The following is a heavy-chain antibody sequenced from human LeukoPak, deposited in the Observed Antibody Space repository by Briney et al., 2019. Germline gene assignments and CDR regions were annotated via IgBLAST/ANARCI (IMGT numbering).Heavy chain of an antibody. CDR2: INPNSGGT. Sequence: ASVKVSCKASGYTFTGYYMHWVRQAPGQGFEWMGWINPNSGGTNYAQKFQGRVTMTRDTSISTAYMELSRLRSDDTAVYYCARLVGSSWYHEVLFGRDYWGQGTLVTVSS. CDR3: ARLVGSSWYHEVLFGRDY. D-gene: IGHD6-13*01. V-gene: IGHV1-2*02. CDR1: GYTFTGYY. J-gene: IGHJ4*02.